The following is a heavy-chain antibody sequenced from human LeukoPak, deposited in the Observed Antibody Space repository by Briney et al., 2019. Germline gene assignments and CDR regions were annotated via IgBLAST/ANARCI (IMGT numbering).Heavy chain of an antibody. Sequence: ASVKVSCKASGYTFTGYYMHWVRQAPRQGLEWMGRINPNSGGTNYAQKFQGRVTMTRDTSISTAYMELSRLRSDDTAVYYCARVPDPGIVVVPAAIRGFDYWGQGTLVTVSS. J-gene: IGHJ4*02. CDR1: GYTFTGYY. CDR2: INPNSGGT. D-gene: IGHD2-2*02. V-gene: IGHV1-2*06. CDR3: ARVPDPGIVVVPAAIRGFDY.